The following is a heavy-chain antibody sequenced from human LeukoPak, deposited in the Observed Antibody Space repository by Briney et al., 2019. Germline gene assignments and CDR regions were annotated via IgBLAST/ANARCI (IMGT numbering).Heavy chain of an antibody. CDR2: ISYDGSNK. J-gene: IGHJ4*02. CDR3: AKAPRGGITMIVVN. Sequence: GGSLRLSCAASGFTFSSYGMHWVRQAPGKGLEWVAVISYDGSNKYYADSAKGRFTISRDNSKNTLYLQMNSLRAEDTAVYYCAKAPRGGITMIVVNWGQGTLVTVSS. D-gene: IGHD3-22*01. CDR1: GFTFSSYG. V-gene: IGHV3-30*18.